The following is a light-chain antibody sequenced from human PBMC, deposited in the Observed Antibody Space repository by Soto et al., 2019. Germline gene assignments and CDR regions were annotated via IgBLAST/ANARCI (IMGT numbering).Light chain of an antibody. Sequence: EIVLTQSPGTLSLSPGERATLSCRASQSVSDSYLAWYQQKPGQAPRLLIYASSRATGIPDRFSGSGSGTDFTLTISRLEPEDCAVYYCQHDGTSALFGPGTKVDIK. V-gene: IGKV3-20*01. CDR3: QHDGTSAL. CDR1: QSVSDSY. J-gene: IGKJ3*01. CDR2: AS.